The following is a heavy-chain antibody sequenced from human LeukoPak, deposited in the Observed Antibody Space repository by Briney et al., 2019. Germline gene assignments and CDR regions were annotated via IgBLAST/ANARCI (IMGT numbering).Heavy chain of an antibody. D-gene: IGHD1-26*01. J-gene: IGHJ6*02. Sequence: QTGGSLRLSCAASGFTFSTYSMTWVRQAPGKGLEWVSAISGSGGSTYYADSVKGRFTISRDNSKNTLYLQMNSLRAEDTAVYYCAKEINSGSKKYYCGMDVWGQGTTVTVSS. V-gene: IGHV3-23*01. CDR2: ISGSGGST. CDR3: AKEINSGSKKYYCGMDV. CDR1: GFTFSTYS.